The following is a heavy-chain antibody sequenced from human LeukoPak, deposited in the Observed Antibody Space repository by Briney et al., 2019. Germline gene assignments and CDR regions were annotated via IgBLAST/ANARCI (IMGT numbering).Heavy chain of an antibody. V-gene: IGHV1-2*02. J-gene: IGHJ4*02. D-gene: IGHD6-19*01. CDR3: ARDRARIAVALDY. Sequence: ASVKVSCKASGYTFTGYYMHWVRQAPGQGLEWMGWINPNSGGTNYAQKFQGRVTMTRDTSISTAYMELSRLRSDDTAVYYCARDRARIAVALDYWGQGTLATVSS. CDR2: INPNSGGT. CDR1: GYTFTGYY.